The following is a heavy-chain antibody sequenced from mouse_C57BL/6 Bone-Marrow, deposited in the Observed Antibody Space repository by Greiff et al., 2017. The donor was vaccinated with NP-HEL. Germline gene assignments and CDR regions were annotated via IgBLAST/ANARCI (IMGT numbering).Heavy chain of an antibody. CDR3: ARHYYGSSKAMDY. J-gene: IGHJ4*01. CDR2: IDPEDGET. D-gene: IGHD1-1*01. CDR1: GFNIKDYY. Sequence: VHVKQSGAELVKPGASVKLSCTASGFNIKDYYMHWVKQRTEQGLEWIGRIDPEDGETKYAPKFPGKATITADTSSNTAYLQLSSLTSEDTAVYYCARHYYGSSKAMDYWGQGTSVTVSS. V-gene: IGHV14-2*01.